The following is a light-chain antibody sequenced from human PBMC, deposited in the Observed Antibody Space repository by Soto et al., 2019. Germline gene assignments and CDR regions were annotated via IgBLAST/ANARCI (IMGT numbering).Light chain of an antibody. CDR2: RNN. CDR1: SSNIGNNY. J-gene: IGLJ2*01. CDR3: QSYDRSLNGPVV. Sequence: QSVLTQPPSASVTPGQWVTISCSGSSSNIGNNYVFWYQQFPGMAPKLLIYRNNQRPSGVPDRFSGSKSGTSASLAITGLQAEDEADYYCQSYDRSLNGPVVFGGGTKLTVL. V-gene: IGLV1-47*01.